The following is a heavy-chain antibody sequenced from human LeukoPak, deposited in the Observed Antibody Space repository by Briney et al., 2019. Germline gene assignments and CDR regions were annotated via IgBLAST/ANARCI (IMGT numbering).Heavy chain of an antibody. CDR1: GVTFSSYW. CDR2: INPDGTST. CDR3: ARDVYGSGSYYHNWFDP. J-gene: IGHJ5*02. Sequence: GGSLRLSCAASGVTFSSYWMHWVRQAPGKGLVWVSRINPDGTSTTYADSVRGRFTISRDNAKNTLYLQMNSLRAEDTAVYYCARDVYGSGSYYHNWFDPWGQGTLVTVSS. V-gene: IGHV3-74*03. D-gene: IGHD3-10*01.